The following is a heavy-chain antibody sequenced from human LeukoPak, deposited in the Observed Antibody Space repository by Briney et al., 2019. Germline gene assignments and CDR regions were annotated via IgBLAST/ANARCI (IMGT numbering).Heavy chain of an antibody. CDR1: GFTVSSNY. Sequence: GGSLRLSCAASGFTVSSNYMNWVRQAPGKGLEWVSVIYNDGSTYYADSVKGRFTISRDNAKNSLYLQMNSLRAEDTAVYYCAREGAFGDRDYWGQGTLVTVSS. V-gene: IGHV3-53*01. CDR2: IYNDGST. D-gene: IGHD4-17*01. CDR3: AREGAFGDRDY. J-gene: IGHJ4*02.